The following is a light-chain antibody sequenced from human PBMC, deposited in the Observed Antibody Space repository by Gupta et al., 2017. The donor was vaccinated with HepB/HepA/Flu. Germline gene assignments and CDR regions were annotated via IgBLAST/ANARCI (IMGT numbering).Light chain of an antibody. V-gene: IGLV2-8*01. Sequence: SALTQPPSASGSPGPSVTISCTGTSSDIGSYNYVSWYQPHPGKAPKLMIYEVSKRPAGVPDRFSGSKSGNTASLTISGLPAEDEADYYCNSDAANNMVVFGGGTKLTVL. CDR3: NSDAANNMVV. J-gene: IGLJ2*01. CDR2: EVS. CDR1: SSDIGSYNY.